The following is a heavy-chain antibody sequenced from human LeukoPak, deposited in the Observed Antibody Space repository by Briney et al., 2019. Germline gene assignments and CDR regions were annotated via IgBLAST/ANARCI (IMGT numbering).Heavy chain of an antibody. CDR3: AREGCTNGVCYTNCYYYMDV. CDR1: GGSFSGYY. J-gene: IGHJ6*03. Sequence: KPSETLSLTCAVYGGSFSGYYWSWIRQPPGKGLEWIGEINHSGSTNYNPSLKSRVTISVDTSKNQFSLKLSSVTAADTAVYYCAREGCTNGVCYTNCYYYMDVWGKGTTVTVSS. D-gene: IGHD2-8*01. CDR2: INHSGST. V-gene: IGHV4-34*01.